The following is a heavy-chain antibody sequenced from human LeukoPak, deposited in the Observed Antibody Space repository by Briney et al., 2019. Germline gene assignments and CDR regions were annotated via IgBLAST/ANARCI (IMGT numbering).Heavy chain of an antibody. J-gene: IGHJ4*02. CDR2: INPNSGGT. Sequence: GASVKVSCRASGYTFTGYYMHWVRQAPAQGLVWMEWINPNSGGTNYAQKFQGRVTMTRDTSISTAYMELSRLRSDDTAVYYCARDGGVVIYARDVDYWGQGTLVTVSS. CDR3: ARDGGVVIYARDVDY. D-gene: IGHD3-3*01. V-gene: IGHV1-2*02. CDR1: GYTFTGYY.